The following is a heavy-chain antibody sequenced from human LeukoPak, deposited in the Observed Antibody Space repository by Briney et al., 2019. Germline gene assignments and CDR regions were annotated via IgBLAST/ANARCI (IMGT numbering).Heavy chain of an antibody. D-gene: IGHD2-15*01. J-gene: IGHJ5*02. CDR2: ISYDGSNK. CDR1: GFTFSSYG. V-gene: IGHV3-30*18. Sequence: GGSLRLSCAASGFTFSSYGMHWVRQAPGKGLEWVAVISYDGSNKYYADSVKGRFTISRDNSKNTLYLQMNSLRAEDTAVYYCAKETQRYCSGGSCPGGFDPRGQGTLVTVSS. CDR3: AKETQRYCSGGSCPGGFDP.